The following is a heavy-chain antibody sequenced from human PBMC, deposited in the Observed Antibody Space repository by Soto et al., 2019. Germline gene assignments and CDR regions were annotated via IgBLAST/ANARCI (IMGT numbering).Heavy chain of an antibody. CDR3: TTGSVEGV. V-gene: IGHV3-15*07. CDR2: IKTRSEGEAT. CDR1: DFSISNAW. Sequence: EVQLVESGGGLVKPGGSLRLSCAASDFSISNAWMNWVRQAPGKGLEWVGRIKTRSEGEATDYAAPLKDRFTISRDDSNNTLFLQMNSLNTEDTAVYYCTTGSVEGVWGQGATVIVSS. J-gene: IGHJ6*02. D-gene: IGHD2-15*01.